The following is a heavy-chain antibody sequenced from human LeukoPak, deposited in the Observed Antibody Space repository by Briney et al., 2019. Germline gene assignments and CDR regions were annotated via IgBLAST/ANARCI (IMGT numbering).Heavy chain of an antibody. CDR3: ARVTGGYCSSTSCPRMDV. J-gene: IGHJ6*04. Sequence: ASVKVSCKASGYTFTSYGISWVRQATGQGLEWMGWISAYNGNTNYAQKLQGRVTMTTDTSTSTAYMELRSLRSDDTAVYYCARVTGGYCSSTSCPRMDVWGKGTTVTISS. V-gene: IGHV1-18*01. CDR2: ISAYNGNT. CDR1: GYTFTSYG. D-gene: IGHD2-2*01.